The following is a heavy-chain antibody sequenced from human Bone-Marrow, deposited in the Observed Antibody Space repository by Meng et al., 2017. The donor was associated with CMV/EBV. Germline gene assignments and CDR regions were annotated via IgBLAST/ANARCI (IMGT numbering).Heavy chain of an antibody. CDR2: MNPNSGNT. CDR1: GYTFTSYD. J-gene: IGHJ6*02. Sequence: ASVKVSCKASGYTFTSYDINWVRQATGQGLEWMGWMNPNSGNTGYAQKFQGRVTMTRNTSISTAYMELSSLRSEDTAVYYCARSAVGATLYYGMDVWGQGTTVTVSS. CDR3: ARSAVGATLYYGMDV. D-gene: IGHD1-26*01. V-gene: IGHV1-8*01.